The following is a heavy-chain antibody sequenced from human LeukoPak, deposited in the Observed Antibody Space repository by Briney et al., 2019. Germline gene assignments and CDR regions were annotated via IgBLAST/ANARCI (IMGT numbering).Heavy chain of an antibody. J-gene: IGHJ4*02. CDR2: FDPEDGET. V-gene: IGHV1-24*01. CDR3: ARGLGSYPEIPLDY. D-gene: IGHD3-16*02. CDR1: GYTLTELS. Sequence: ASVKVSCKVSGYTLTELSLHWVRQAPGKGLEWMGRFDPEDGETIYARKFQGRVTMTTDTSTSTAYMELRSLRSDDTAVYYCARGLGSYPEIPLDYWGQGTLVTVSS.